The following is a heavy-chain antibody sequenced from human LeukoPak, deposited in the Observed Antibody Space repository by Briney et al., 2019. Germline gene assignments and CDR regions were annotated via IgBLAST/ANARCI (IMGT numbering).Heavy chain of an antibody. D-gene: IGHD3-9*01. CDR2: INHSGST. CDR3: ARGFSYFDWLLEG. V-gene: IGHV4-34*01. Sequence: SETLSLTCAVYGGSFSGYYWSWIRQPPGKGLEWIGEINHSGSTNYNPSLKSRVTISVDTSKNQFSLKLSSVTAADTAVYYCARGFSYFDWLLEGWGQGILVTVSS. CDR1: GGSFSGYY. J-gene: IGHJ4*02.